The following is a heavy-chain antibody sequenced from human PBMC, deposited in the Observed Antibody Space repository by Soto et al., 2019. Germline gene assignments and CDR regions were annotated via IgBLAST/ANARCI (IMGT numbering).Heavy chain of an antibody. Sequence: QLQLQESGPGLVKPSETLSLTCTVSGGSISSSSYYWGWIRQPPGKGLEWIGSIYYSGSTYYNPSLKSRVTISVDTSKNQFSLKLSSVTAADTAVYYCARHEYSSSSLTERVRVGFFDYWGQGTLVTVSS. CDR1: GGSISSSSYY. J-gene: IGHJ4*02. CDR3: ARHEYSSSSLTERVRVGFFDY. D-gene: IGHD6-6*01. CDR2: IYYSGST. V-gene: IGHV4-39*01.